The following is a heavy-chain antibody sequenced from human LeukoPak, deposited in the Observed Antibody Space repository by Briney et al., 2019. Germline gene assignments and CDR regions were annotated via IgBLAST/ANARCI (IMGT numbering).Heavy chain of an antibody. Sequence: PSETLSLTCAVYGGSFSGYYWSWIRQPPGKGLEWIGEINHSGSTNYNPSLKSRVTISVDTSNNHFSLKLSSVTAADTAVYYCARAVNGAARHLDYYYGMDVWGQGTTVTVSS. J-gene: IGHJ6*02. CDR2: INHSGST. CDR1: GGSFSGYY. V-gene: IGHV4-34*01. CDR3: ARAVNGAARHLDYYYGMDV. D-gene: IGHD6-6*01.